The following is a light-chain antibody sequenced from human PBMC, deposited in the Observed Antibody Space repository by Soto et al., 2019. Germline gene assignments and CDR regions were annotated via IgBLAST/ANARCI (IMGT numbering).Light chain of an antibody. Sequence: QLVLTQSPSASASLGASVKLTCTLSSGHSSYAIAWHQQQPEKGPRYLMKLSSDGSHSKGDGIPDRFSGSSSGAERYFTISCLQSEDEAAAYCQIWDTGASAVSGGWTELTVL. V-gene: IGLV4-69*01. CDR2: LSSDGSH. J-gene: IGLJ2*01. CDR3: QIWDTGASAV. CDR1: SGHSSYA.